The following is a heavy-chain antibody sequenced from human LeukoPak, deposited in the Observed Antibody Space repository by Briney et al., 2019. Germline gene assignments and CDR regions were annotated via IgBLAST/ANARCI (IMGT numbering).Heavy chain of an antibody. CDR3: ARAGFVAAAGTGYYYYGMDV. J-gene: IGHJ6*04. V-gene: IGHV3-21*01. D-gene: IGHD6-13*01. Sequence: GGSLRLSCAASGFTFSSDSMNWVRQAPGKGLEWVSSISSSSSYIYYADSVKGRFTISRDNAKNSLYLQMNSLRAEDTAVYYCARAGFVAAAGTGYYYYGMDVWGKGTTVTVSS. CDR2: ISSSSSYI. CDR1: GFTFSSDS.